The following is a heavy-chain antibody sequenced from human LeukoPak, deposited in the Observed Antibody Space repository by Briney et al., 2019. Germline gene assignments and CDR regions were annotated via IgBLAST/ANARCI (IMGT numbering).Heavy chain of an antibody. CDR2: INHSGTT. J-gene: IGHJ5*02. CDR1: GGSFSGHY. Sequence: PSETLSLTCAVYGGSFSGHYWSWIRQPPGKGLEWMGEINHSGTTKYNPSLKSRVTISVDTSKNQFSLKLTSVSAADTAVYYCARSLPYCRSTSCSEPKHNWFDPWGQGTPVTVSS. D-gene: IGHD2-2*01. V-gene: IGHV4-34*01. CDR3: ARSLPYCRSTSCSEPKHNWFDP.